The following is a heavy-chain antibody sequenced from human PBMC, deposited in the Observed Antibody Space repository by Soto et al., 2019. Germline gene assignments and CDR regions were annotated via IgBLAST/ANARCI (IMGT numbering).Heavy chain of an antibody. D-gene: IGHD3-9*01. CDR1: GYTFIDYY. CDR2: VDPYSGDT. CDR3: ARVRGTTGYTPFDF. V-gene: IGHV1-2*04. J-gene: IGHJ4*02. Sequence: QVQLVQSGAEVKKPGASVKVSCKASGYTFIDYYIHWVRQAPGQGLEWMGWVDPYSGDTNFAQKFQGWVTMTRDTSISIAYMELSMLRSNDTAVYYCARVRGTTGYTPFDFWGQGTLVTVSS.